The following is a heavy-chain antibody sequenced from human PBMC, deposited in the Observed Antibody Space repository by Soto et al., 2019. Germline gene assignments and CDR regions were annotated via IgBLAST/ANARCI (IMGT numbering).Heavy chain of an antibody. Sequence: VASVKVSCKASGYTFTSYGISWVRQAPGQGLEWMGWISAYNGNTNYAQKLQGRVTMTTDTSTSTAYMELRSLRSDDTAVYYCARDLQGNIYYYYGMDVWGQGTTVTVSS. CDR2: ISAYNGNT. CDR1: GYTFTSYG. J-gene: IGHJ6*02. V-gene: IGHV1-18*01. CDR3: ARDLQGNIYYYYGMDV.